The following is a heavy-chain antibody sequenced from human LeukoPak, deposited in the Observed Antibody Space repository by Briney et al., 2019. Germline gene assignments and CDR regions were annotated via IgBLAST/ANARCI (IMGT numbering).Heavy chain of an antibody. CDR2: ISAYNINT. V-gene: IGHV1-18*01. D-gene: IGHD2-2*01. CDR3: ASWAGYCSSNNCYATSLDY. J-gene: IGHJ4*02. Sequence: GASVKVSCKASVYTFSNYGISWVRQAPGQGLEWMGWISAYNINTNFAQKLQGRVTMPTDTYTNTAYMELRSLRSDDTAVYYCASWAGYCSSNNCYATSLDYWGQGTLVTVSA. CDR1: VYTFSNYG.